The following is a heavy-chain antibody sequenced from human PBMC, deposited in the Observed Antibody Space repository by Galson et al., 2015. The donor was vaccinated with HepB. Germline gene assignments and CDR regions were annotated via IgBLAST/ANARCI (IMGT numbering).Heavy chain of an antibody. CDR3: AKEGDYYDSSPYFGY. CDR1: GFTFSSYG. J-gene: IGHJ4*02. CDR2: ISYDGSNK. V-gene: IGHV3-30*18. D-gene: IGHD3-22*01. Sequence: SLRLSCAASGFTFSSYGMHWVRQAPGKGLEWVAVISYDGSNKYYADSVKGRFTISRDNSKNTLYLQMNSLRAEDTAVYYCAKEGDYYDSSPYFGYWGQGTLVTVSS.